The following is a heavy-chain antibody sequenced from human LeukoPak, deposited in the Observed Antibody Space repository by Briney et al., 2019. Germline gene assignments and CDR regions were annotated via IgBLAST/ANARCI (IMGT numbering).Heavy chain of an antibody. J-gene: IGHJ4*02. CDR1: GYTFTGYY. D-gene: IGHD3-16*01. CDR2: INPNSGGT. V-gene: IGHV1-2*02. Sequence: GASVKVSCKASGYTFTGYYMHWVRQAPGQGLEWMGWINPNSGGTNYAQKFQGRVTMTRDTSNSTAYMELSRLRSDDTAVYYCARVRLTFGGVGFPIDYWGQGTLVTVSS. CDR3: ARVRLTFGGVGFPIDY.